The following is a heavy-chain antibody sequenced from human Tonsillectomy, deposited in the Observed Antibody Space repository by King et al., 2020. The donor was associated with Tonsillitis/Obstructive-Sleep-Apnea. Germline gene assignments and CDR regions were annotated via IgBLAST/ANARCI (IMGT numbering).Heavy chain of an antibody. CDR3: SGNEGVGSVAGSDY. V-gene: IGHV1-2*06. J-gene: IGHJ4*02. Sequence: VQLVESGAEVKKPGASVKVSCKASGYMFIGYYIHWVRQAPGQGLEWMGRINPGGGGINYAQKFQGRVTMTSDTSISTAYMELSSLRSDATAVYYCSGNEGVGSVAGSDYWGQGTLVTVSS. CDR2: INPGGGGI. CDR1: GYMFIGYY. D-gene: IGHD6-19*01.